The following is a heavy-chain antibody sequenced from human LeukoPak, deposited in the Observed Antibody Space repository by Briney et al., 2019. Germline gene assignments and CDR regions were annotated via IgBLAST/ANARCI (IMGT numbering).Heavy chain of an antibody. J-gene: IGHJ5*02. CDR3: ARRRLNWFEP. CDR1: GGSFSGYY. Sequence: SETLSLTCAVYGGSFSGYYWSWIRQPPGKGLEWIGEINHSGSTNYNPSLKSRVTISVDTSKNQFSLKLSSVTAADTAVYYCARRRLNWFEPWGQGTLVTVSS. CDR2: INHSGST. V-gene: IGHV4-34*01.